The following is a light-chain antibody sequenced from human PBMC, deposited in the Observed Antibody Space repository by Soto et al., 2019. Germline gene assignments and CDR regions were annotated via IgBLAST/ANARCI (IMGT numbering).Light chain of an antibody. V-gene: IGKV3-20*01. CDR2: GAS. J-gene: IGKJ2*01. CDR1: QSVSSSY. CDR3: QQYGSSPMYT. Sequence: EIVLTQSPGPLSLSPGERATLSCRASQSVSSSYLAWYQQKPGQAPRLLIYGASSRATGIQDRFSGSGSGTDFNLTISRLEPEDFAVYYCQQYGSSPMYTFGQGTKLEIK.